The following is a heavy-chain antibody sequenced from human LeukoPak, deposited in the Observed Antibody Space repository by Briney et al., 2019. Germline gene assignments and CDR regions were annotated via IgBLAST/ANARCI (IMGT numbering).Heavy chain of an antibody. CDR3: ARSYLIFGVVDHWFDP. CDR2: IYHTGST. J-gene: IGHJ5*02. CDR1: GASISSGVYS. Sequence: SETLSLTCAVSGASISSGVYSWSWIRQPPGQGLEWIGCIYHTGSTHYNPSLKSRVTMSVDTSKNQFSLKLSSVTAADTAVYYCARSYLIFGVVDHWFDPWGQGTLVTVSS. D-gene: IGHD3-3*01. V-gene: IGHV4-30-2*02.